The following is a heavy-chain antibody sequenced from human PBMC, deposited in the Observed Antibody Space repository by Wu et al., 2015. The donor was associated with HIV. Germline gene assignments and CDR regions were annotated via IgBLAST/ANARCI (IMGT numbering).Heavy chain of an antibody. V-gene: IGHV1-24*01. CDR1: ENSLTKLS. J-gene: IGHJ1*01. D-gene: IGHD2-15*01. Sequence: HVQLEQSGAVVRKPGASVRVSCKVSENSLTKLSIHWVRQSHGRGLEWMGGFDPEDEKIIYAQKFQSRVVMTEDRSKDTVYLDLRSLTFDDSAIFYCAGYRRDIWSTGPTYWGQGTLVSVSS. CDR2: FDPEDEKI. CDR3: AGYRRDIWSTGPTY.